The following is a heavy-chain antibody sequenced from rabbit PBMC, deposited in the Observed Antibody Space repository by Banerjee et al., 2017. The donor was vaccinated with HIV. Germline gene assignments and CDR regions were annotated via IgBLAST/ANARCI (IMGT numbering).Heavy chain of an antibody. J-gene: IGHJ4*01. V-gene: IGHV1S43*01. D-gene: IGHD4-1*01. CDR1: GFFFSSSYY. Sequence: QEQLEESGGGLVKPEGSLTLTCTASGFFFSSSYYMCWVRQAPGKGLEWIACIYTGSGTTWYASWVNGRFTISRSTSLNTVTLQMTSLTAADTATYFCARDLAGVIGWNFNLWGQGTLVTV. CDR3: ARDLAGVIGWNFNL. CDR2: IYTGSGTT.